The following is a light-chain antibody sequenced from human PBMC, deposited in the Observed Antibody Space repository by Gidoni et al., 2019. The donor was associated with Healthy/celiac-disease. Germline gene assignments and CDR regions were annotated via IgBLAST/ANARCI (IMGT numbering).Light chain of an antibody. CDR2: DAS. Sequence: DIQMTQSQASLSASVGDRVTITCQASQDISNYLNWYQQKPGKAPKLLIYDASTLETGVPSRFRGSGSRTDFTFTISSLQPEHLATYYCQQYDNLPPNPFGQGTKLEIK. V-gene: IGKV1-33*01. CDR1: QDISNY. J-gene: IGKJ2*01. CDR3: QQYDNLPPNP.